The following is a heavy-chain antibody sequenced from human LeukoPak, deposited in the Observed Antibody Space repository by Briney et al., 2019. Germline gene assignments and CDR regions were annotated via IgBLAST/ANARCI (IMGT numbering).Heavy chain of an antibody. V-gene: IGHV4-59*01. CDR2: IYNSGTT. D-gene: IGHD6-13*01. J-gene: IGHJ6*02. Sequence: SETLSLTCSVSGGSISSYYWSWIRQPPGKGLEWIGYIYNSGTTNYSPSLKSRVTISVDTSKSQFSLKLSSVTAADTAVYYCARDARVQLVHQYYYYYGMDVWGQGTTVTVSS. CDR1: GGSISSYY. CDR3: ARDARVQLVHQYYYYYGMDV.